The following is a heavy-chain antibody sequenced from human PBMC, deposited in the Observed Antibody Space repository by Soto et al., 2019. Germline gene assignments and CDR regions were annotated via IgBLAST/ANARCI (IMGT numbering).Heavy chain of an antibody. CDR1: GGSISSGDYH. V-gene: IGHV4-30-4*01. Sequence: SETLSLTCTVSGGSISSGDYHWSWIRQPPGKGLEWIGYIYYSGSTYYNPSLKSRVTISVGTSKNQFSLKLSSVTAADTAVYYCARDGHYYDSSGYPYWGQGTLVTVSS. D-gene: IGHD3-22*01. J-gene: IGHJ4*02. CDR3: ARDGHYYDSSGYPY. CDR2: IYYSGST.